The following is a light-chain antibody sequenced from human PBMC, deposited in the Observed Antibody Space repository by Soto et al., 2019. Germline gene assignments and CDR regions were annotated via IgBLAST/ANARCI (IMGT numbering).Light chain of an antibody. J-gene: IGLJ2*01. CDR1: SSDVGGYNF. Sequence: QSALTQPASVSGSPGQSITISCTGTSSDVGGYNFVSWYQQYPGKAPKLMIYEGSKRPSGVSNRFSGSKSGNTASLPISGLQAEDEADYYCSSYSSFSTLGVFGGGTKLTVL. V-gene: IGLV2-14*01. CDR3: SSYSSFSTLGV. CDR2: EGS.